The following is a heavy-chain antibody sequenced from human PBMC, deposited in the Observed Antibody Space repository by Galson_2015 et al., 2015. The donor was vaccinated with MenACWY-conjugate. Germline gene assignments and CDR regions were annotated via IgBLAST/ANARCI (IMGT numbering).Heavy chain of an antibody. CDR2: ISSSSSTI. D-gene: IGHD3-3*01. J-gene: IGHJ6*02. CDR1: GFTFSSYA. CDR3: ARSGYYAYYYYGMDV. V-gene: IGHV3-48*04. Sequence: SLRLSCAASGFTFSSYAMHWVRQAPGKGLEWVSYISSSSSTIYYADSVKGRFTISRDSAKNSLYLQMNSLRAEDTAVYYCARSGYYAYYYYGMDVWGQGTTVTVSS.